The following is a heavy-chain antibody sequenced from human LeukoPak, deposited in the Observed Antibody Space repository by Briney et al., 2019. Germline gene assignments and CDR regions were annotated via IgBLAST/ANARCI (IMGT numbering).Heavy chain of an antibody. J-gene: IGHJ5*02. D-gene: IGHD6-19*01. CDR2: IYYSGST. V-gene: IGHV4-59*01. CDR1: GGSISSYY. Sequence: SETLSLTCTVSGGSISSYYWSWIRQPPGKGLEWIGYIYYSGSTNYNPSLKSRVTISVDTYKNQFSLKLSSVTAADTAVYYCARVTYTNAWTWGQGTMVTVSS. CDR3: ARVTYTNAWT.